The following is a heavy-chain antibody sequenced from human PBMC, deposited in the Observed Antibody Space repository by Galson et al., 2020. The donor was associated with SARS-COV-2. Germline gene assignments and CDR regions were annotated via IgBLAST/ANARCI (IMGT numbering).Heavy chain of an antibody. Sequence: TGGSLRLSCAASGFTFSNYWMSWVRQAPGKGLEWVANIKQDGSEKYYVDSVKGRFTISRDNAKNSLYLQMNSLRAEDTAVYYCARDNGIVAAATAYYYYGMDVWGQGTTVTVSS. D-gene: IGHD6-13*01. V-gene: IGHV3-7*01. CDR2: IKQDGSEK. CDR1: GFTFSNYW. CDR3: ARDNGIVAAATAYYYYGMDV. J-gene: IGHJ6*02.